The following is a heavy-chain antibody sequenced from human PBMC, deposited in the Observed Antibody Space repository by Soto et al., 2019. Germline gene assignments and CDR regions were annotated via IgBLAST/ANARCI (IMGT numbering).Heavy chain of an antibody. D-gene: IGHD1-26*01. CDR2: IYYSGST. CDR1: GDSVGNGPYY. CDR3: ARVGSSCHSGGCYYYYCLGV. Sequence: QVRLQESGPGLVKPSETLSLSCLVSGDSVGNGPYYWSWIRQSPGEGLEWIAYIYYSGSTNVNPSLESRVNISIDMSKNQFFLELRSVTAADAAVYFCARVGSSCHSGGCYYYYCLGVWGQGTTVAISS. V-gene: IGHV4-61*01. J-gene: IGHJ6*02.